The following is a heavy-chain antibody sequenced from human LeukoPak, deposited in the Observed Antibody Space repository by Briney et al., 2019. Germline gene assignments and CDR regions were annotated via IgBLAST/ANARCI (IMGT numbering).Heavy chain of an antibody. V-gene: IGHV1-18*01. Sequence: ASVKVSCKASGYTFSTYPLNWVRQAPGQGLEWMGWISAYNGNTNYAQKLQGRVTMTTDTSTSTAYMELRSLRSDDTAVYYCARYSGSYWGDYWGQGTLVTVSS. CDR2: ISAYNGNT. CDR3: ARYSGSYWGDY. J-gene: IGHJ4*02. CDR1: GYTFSTYP. D-gene: IGHD1-26*01.